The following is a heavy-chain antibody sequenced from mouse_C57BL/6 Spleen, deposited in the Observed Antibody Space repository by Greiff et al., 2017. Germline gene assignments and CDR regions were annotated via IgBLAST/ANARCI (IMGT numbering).Heavy chain of an antibody. J-gene: IGHJ2*01. V-gene: IGHV2-2*01. D-gene: IGHD2-4*01. CDR1: GFSLTSYG. CDR2: IWSGGST. CDR3: ARNRGDYDYDPFDY. Sequence: VKLVESGPGLVQPSQSLSITCTVSGFSLTSYGVHWVRQSPGKGLEWLGVIWSGGSTDYNAAFISRLSISKDNSKSQVFFKMNSLQADDTAIYYCARNRGDYDYDPFDYWGQGTTLTVSS.